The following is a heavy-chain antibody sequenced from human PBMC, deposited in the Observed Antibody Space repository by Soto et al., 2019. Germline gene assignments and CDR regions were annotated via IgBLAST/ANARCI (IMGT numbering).Heavy chain of an antibody. CDR2: IFSNDEK. CDR1: GFSLSNARMG. Sequence: QVTLKESGPVLVKPTETLTLTCTVSGFSLSNARMGVSWIRQPPGKALEWLAHIFSNDEKSYSTSLKSRLTISKDTSKSQVVLTMTNMDPVDTATYYCARLDCSGGSCYSLSPGYNWFDPWGQGTLVTVSS. V-gene: IGHV2-26*01. D-gene: IGHD2-15*01. CDR3: ARLDCSGGSCYSLSPGYNWFDP. J-gene: IGHJ5*02.